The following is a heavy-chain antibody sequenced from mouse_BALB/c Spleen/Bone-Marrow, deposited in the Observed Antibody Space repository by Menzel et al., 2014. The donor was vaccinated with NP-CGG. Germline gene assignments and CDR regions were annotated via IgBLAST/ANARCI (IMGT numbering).Heavy chain of an antibody. CDR1: GYTFTSYW. CDR2: ISPSTGYT. J-gene: IGHJ3*01. CDR3: ARDDYDAIAY. V-gene: IGHV1-7*01. Sequence: VQLKQSGAELAKPGASVKMSCKASGYTFTSYWMHWVKPRPGQGLEWIGYISPSTGYTEYNQKFKDKATLTAVKSSTTAYMQLRSLTSEDSAVYYCARDDYDAIAYWGQGTLVTVSA. D-gene: IGHD2-4*01.